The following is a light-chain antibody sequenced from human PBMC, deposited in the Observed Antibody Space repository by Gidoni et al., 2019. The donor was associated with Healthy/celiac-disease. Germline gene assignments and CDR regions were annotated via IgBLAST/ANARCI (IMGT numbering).Light chain of an antibody. CDR1: QSVSSY. V-gene: IGKV3-11*01. CDR2: DAS. CDR3: QQRSNWPPLT. J-gene: IGKJ4*01. Sequence: IVLTQSLATQSLSPGERATLSCRASQSVSSYLALYQQRPGQAHRLLIYDASNRATGIPDRISGSGSGTDFTLTISSLEPEDFAVYYCQQRSNWPPLTFXGXTKVEIK.